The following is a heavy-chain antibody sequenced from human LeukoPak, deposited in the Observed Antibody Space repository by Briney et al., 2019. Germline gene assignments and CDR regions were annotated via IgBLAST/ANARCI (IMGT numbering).Heavy chain of an antibody. CDR3: ATPSGGY. CDR2: IYSDGNT. Sequence: PGGSLRLSCAASGFTFSSDYMSWVRQAPGKGLEWVSVIYSDGNTYYADSVKGRFTISRDISKNTVYLQVNTLRAEDTAVYYCATPSGGYWGQGTLVTVSS. V-gene: IGHV3-66*04. CDR1: GFTFSSDY. J-gene: IGHJ4*02. D-gene: IGHD6-25*01.